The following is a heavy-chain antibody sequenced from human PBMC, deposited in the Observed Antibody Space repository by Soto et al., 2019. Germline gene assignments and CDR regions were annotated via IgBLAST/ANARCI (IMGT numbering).Heavy chain of an antibody. CDR1: GYTFSSYG. J-gene: IGHJ3*01. D-gene: IGHD5-12*01. Sequence: ASVKVSCKASGYTFSSYGISWARQAPGQGLEWMGWISDYNGNTHYAQKFQGRLIMTTDTSTRTAYMELRGLRSDDTAVYFCARGRYSTSEAFDLWGQGTLVTVSS. CDR2: ISDYNGNT. V-gene: IGHV1-18*01. CDR3: ARGRYSTSEAFDL.